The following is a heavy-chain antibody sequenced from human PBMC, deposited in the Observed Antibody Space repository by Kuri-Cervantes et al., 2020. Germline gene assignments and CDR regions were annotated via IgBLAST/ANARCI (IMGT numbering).Heavy chain of an antibody. CDR2: IWYDGSNK. J-gene: IGHJ4*02. V-gene: IGHV3-30*02. D-gene: IGHD3-10*01. CDR3: AKDISYGSGSYLNY. Sequence: GESLKISCAASGFTFSSYGMHWVRQAPGKGLEWVAVIWYDGSNKYYADSVKGRFTISRDNSKNTLYLQMNSLRAEDTALYYCAKDISYGSGSYLNYWGQGTLVTVSS. CDR1: GFTFSSYG.